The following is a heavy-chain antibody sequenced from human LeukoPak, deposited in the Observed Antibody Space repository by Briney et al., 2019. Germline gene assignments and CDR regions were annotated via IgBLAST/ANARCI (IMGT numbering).Heavy chain of an antibody. J-gene: IGHJ5*02. CDR2: IMPLFGTA. CDR3: ARDVHGDYGSGWFDP. Sequence: SVKVSCKTSGGTFNNSAISWLRQAPGQGLEWLGGIMPLFGTAGYAQKFQGRVTITKDESTRRVYLELTSLTSDDTAVYYCARDVHGDYGSGWFDPWGQGTLVSVSS. D-gene: IGHD4-17*01. CDR1: GGTFNNSA. V-gene: IGHV1-69*05.